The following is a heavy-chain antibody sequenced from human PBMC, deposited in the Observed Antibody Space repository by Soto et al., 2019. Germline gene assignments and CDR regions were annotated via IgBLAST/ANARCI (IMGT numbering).Heavy chain of an antibody. CDR3: TVLDY. CDR2: IRNKTKNYAT. CDR1: GFTFSGAA. V-gene: IGHV3-73*02. J-gene: IGHJ4*02. Sequence: VQLVESGGGLVQPGGSLKLSCAASGFTFSGAAVHWVRQASGKGLEWVGRIRNKTKNYATAYAASVKGRFTISRDDSKNTAFLQMSSLKIEDTAVYYCTVLDYWGQGTLVTVSS. D-gene: IGHD2-8*01.